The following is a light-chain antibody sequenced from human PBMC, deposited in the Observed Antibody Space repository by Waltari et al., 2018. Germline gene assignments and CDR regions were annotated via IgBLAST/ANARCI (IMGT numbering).Light chain of an antibody. CDR1: QSVSSSY. CDR3: QQYGSSPG. CDR2: GAS. J-gene: IGKJ1*01. Sequence: EIVLTQSPGTLSLSPGERATLSCRASQSVSSSYLAWYQQKPGQAPRLRIDGASSRATGIPDRFSGSGSGTDFTLTISRLEPEDFAVYYCQQYGSSPGFGQGTKVEIK. V-gene: IGKV3-20*01.